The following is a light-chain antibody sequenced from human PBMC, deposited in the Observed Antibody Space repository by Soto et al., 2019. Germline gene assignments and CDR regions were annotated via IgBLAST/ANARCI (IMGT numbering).Light chain of an antibody. CDR2: AAS. CDR1: QGISSY. Sequence: AIRMTQSPSSLSASTGDRVTITCRASQGISSYLAWYQQKPGKAPKLLIYAASTLQSGVPSRFSGSGSGTDFTLTISCLQSEDFATYYCQQYSNWPPLTFGGGTKVEIK. V-gene: IGKV1-8*01. J-gene: IGKJ4*01. CDR3: QQYSNWPPLT.